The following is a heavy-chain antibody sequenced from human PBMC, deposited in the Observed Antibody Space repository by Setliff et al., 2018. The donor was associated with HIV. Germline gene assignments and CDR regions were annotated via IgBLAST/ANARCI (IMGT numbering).Heavy chain of an antibody. CDR2: IRSKANNYAT. V-gene: IGHV3-73*01. J-gene: IGHJ4*02. D-gene: IGHD1-26*01. Sequence: PGESLKISCAASGFSNSALHWVRQAPGKGLGWVGRIRSKANNYATEYGASVKGRFIISRDDSKNMAYLQMNSLRTEDTAIYYCTRHRGSFDYWGLGTLVTVSS. CDR1: GFSNSA. CDR3: TRHRGSFDY.